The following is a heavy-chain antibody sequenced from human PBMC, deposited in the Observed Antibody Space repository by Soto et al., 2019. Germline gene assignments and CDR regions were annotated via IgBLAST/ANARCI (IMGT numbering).Heavy chain of an antibody. J-gene: IGHJ4*02. V-gene: IGHV1-69*13. D-gene: IGHD6-6*01. Sequence: SSVKGSCKTAGGTFSRYAVSWGRQAPGQGLEWMGGIIPIFGTANYAQKFQGRVTITADESTSTAYMELSSLRSEDTAVYYCARGPLIGAPNNGNYWGQGTLVTVSS. CDR1: GGTFSRYA. CDR3: ARGPLIGAPNNGNY. CDR2: IIPIFGTA.